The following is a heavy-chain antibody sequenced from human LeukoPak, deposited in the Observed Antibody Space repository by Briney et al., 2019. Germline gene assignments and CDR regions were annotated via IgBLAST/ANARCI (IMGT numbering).Heavy chain of an antibody. CDR1: GFTFSSYS. V-gene: IGHV3-21*01. J-gene: IGHJ4*02. D-gene: IGHD2-21*02. CDR2: ISSSSSYI. CDR3: ERESSNIVVVTAISYYFDY. Sequence: KPGGSLRLSCAASGFTFSSYSMNWVRQAPGKGLQWVSSISSSSSYIYYADSVKGRFTISRDNAKNSLYLQMNSLRAEDTAVYYCERESSNIVVVTAISYYFDYWGQGTLVTVSS.